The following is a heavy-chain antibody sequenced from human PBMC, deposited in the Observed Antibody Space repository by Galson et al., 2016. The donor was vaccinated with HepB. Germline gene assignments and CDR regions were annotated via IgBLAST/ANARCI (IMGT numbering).Heavy chain of an antibody. D-gene: IGHD2-21*02. V-gene: IGHV4-59*01. CDR3: ARGVTGTPYFDF. J-gene: IGHJ4*02. CDR1: GGSISSYF. Sequence: SETLSLTCSLSGGSISSYFWSWIRQTPGKGLEWIGCIYKSGSTNCSPSLNGRVTLSVDTSKNQFSLKLGSVTAADTAVYYCARGVTGTPYFDFWGQGVLVTVSS. CDR2: IYKSGST.